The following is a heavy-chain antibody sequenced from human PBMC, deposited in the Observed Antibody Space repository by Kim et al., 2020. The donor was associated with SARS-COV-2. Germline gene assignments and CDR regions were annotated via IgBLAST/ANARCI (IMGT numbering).Heavy chain of an antibody. CDR1: GGSFSAYY. Sequence: SETLSLTCGVYGGSFSAYYWSWIRQSPGKGLEWIAEINHGGSTNYNPSLKSRVIVSLDTSKNQFSLQLSSVTAADTAVYYCAFEDDTLTGYRSFDYWGQGTLVTVSS. D-gene: IGHD3-9*01. CDR3: AFEDDTLTGYRSFDY. J-gene: IGHJ4*02. V-gene: IGHV4-34*01. CDR2: INHGGST.